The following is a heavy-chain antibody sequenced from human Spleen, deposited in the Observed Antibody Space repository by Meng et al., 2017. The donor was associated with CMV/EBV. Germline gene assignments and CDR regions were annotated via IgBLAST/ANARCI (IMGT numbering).Heavy chain of an antibody. CDR2: INHSGST. J-gene: IGHJ4*02. D-gene: IGHD5-12*01. CDR1: GGSFSGYY. CDR3: ARGHSGYDYYFDY. V-gene: IGHV4-34*01. Sequence: QVQLREWGAVLLKPSETLSLTRAVDGGSFSGYYWSLIRQPPGKGLEWIGEINHSGSTNYNPSLKSRVTISVDTSKNQFSLKLSSVTAADTAVYYCARGHSGYDYYFDYWGQGTLVTVSS.